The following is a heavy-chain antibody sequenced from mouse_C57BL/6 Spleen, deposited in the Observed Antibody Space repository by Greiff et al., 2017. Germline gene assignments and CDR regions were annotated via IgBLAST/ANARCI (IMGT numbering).Heavy chain of an antibody. Sequence: VQLQQSGPELVKPGASVKISCKASGYTFTDYYMNWVKQSHGKSLEWIGDINPNNGGTSYNQKFKGKATLTVDKSSSTAYMELRSLTSEDSAVYYCARCVSSYFYAMDYWGQGTSVTVSS. D-gene: IGHD1-1*01. CDR3: ARCVSSYFYAMDY. CDR1: GYTFTDYY. J-gene: IGHJ4*01. V-gene: IGHV1-26*01. CDR2: INPNNGGT.